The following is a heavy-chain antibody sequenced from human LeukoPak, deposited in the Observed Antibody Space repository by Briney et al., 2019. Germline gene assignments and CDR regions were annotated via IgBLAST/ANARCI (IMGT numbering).Heavy chain of an antibody. CDR2: ISSTGFYK. CDR3: ARDYGDYYFDY. CDR1: GFTFGSYG. D-gene: IGHD4-17*01. Sequence: TGGSLRLSCAASGFTFGSYGMNWVRQAPGRGLEWVASISSTGFYKYYADSVKGRFTISRDNSKTSLYLQMNSLRGEDSGVYYCARDYGDYYFDYWGQGTLVSVSS. J-gene: IGHJ4*02. V-gene: IGHV3-21*01.